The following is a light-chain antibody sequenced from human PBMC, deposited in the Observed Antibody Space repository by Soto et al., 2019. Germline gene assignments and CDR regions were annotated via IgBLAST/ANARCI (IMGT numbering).Light chain of an antibody. V-gene: IGLV1-51*01. CDR2: DND. CDR1: SSNIGNNY. J-gene: IGLJ2*01. Sequence: QSVLTQPPSVSAAPGQKVTISCSGSSSNIGNNYVFWYQQLPGTAPKLLIYDNDKRPSGIPDRFSGSKSGTSATLGITGLQTGDEADYYCAIWDRSLSVRVFGGGTKLTVL. CDR3: AIWDRSLSVRV.